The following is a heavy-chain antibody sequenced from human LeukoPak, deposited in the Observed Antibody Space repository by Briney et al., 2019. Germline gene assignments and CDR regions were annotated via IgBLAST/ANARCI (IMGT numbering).Heavy chain of an antibody. CDR1: GYRFTTYW. J-gene: IGHJ4*02. D-gene: IGHD7-27*01. CDR3: ARQGGTGVSIDY. V-gene: IGHV5-51*01. Sequence: LGESLKISCKGSGYRFTTYWIGWVGQMPGKGLEWMGIINPGDSDTRYSPSFQGQVTLSVDKSISTAYLQWGSLKASDTAMYYCARQGGTGVSIDYWGQGTLVTVSS. CDR2: INPGDSDT.